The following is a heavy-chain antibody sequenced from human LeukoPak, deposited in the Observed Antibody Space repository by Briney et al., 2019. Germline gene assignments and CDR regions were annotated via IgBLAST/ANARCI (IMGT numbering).Heavy chain of an antibody. V-gene: IGHV1-18*01. Sequence: ASVKVSFKASGYTFSIYGFSWVRQAPGQGLEWMGWISAYNGNTNYAQKFQGRVTMTRDTSISTAYMELSRLRSDDTAVYYCARGSRRDYYDSRWWFDPWGQGTLVTVSS. CDR2: ISAYNGNT. CDR1: GYTFSIYG. J-gene: IGHJ5*02. D-gene: IGHD3-22*01. CDR3: ARGSRRDYYDSRWWFDP.